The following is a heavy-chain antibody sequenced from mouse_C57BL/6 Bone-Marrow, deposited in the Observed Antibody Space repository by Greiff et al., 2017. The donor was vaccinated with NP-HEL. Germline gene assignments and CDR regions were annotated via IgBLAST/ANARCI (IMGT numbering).Heavy chain of an antibody. Sequence: EVQGVESGGGLVKPGGSLKLSCAASGFTFSSYAMSWVRQTPEKRLEWVATISDGGSYTYYPDNVKGRFTISRDNAKNNLYLQMSHLKSEDTAMYYCARAGYGSSYPFAYWGQGTLVTVSA. CDR2: ISDGGSYT. D-gene: IGHD1-1*01. J-gene: IGHJ3*01. V-gene: IGHV5-4*01. CDR3: ARAGYGSSYPFAY. CDR1: GFTFSSYA.